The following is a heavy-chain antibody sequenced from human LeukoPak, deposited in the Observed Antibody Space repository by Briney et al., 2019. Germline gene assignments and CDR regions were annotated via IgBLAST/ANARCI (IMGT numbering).Heavy chain of an antibody. CDR2: IYHSGST. CDR1: GGSVSSSNW. D-gene: IGHD6-13*01. CDR3: ARPSSSSWTTFDY. J-gene: IGHJ4*02. Sequence: SGTLSLTCAVSGGSVSSSNWWSWVRQPPGKGLEWIGEIYHSGSTNYNPSLRSRVTISVDTSKNQFSLKLSSVTAADTALYYCARPSSSSWTTFDYWGQGTLVTVSS. V-gene: IGHV4-4*02.